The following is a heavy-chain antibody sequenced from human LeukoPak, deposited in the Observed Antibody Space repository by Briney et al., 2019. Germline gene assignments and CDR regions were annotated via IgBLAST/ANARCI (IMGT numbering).Heavy chain of an antibody. V-gene: IGHV4-61*01. J-gene: IGHJ4*02. CDR3: ARGSPVVRGVITPYYFDY. CDR1: GGSISSSSYY. D-gene: IGHD3-10*01. Sequence: RSSETLSLTCTVSGGSISSSSYYWSWIRQPPGKGLEWIGYIYYSGSTNYNPSLKSRVTISVDTSKNQFSLKLSSVTAADTAVYYCARGSPVVRGVITPYYFDYWGQGTLVTVSS. CDR2: IYYSGST.